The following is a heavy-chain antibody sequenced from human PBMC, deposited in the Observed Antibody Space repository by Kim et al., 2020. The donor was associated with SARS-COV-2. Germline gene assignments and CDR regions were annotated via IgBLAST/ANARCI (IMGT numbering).Heavy chain of an antibody. V-gene: IGHV4-31*03. J-gene: IGHJ3*02. Sequence: SETLSLTCTVSGGSISSGGYYWSWIRQHPGKGLEWIGYIYYSGSTYYNPSLKSRVTISVDTSKNQFSLKLSSVTAADTAVYYCARDIVRTFYGGNSLGAFDIWGQGTMVTVSS. CDR2: IYYSGST. CDR1: GGSISSGGYY. D-gene: IGHD4-17*01. CDR3: ARDIVRTFYGGNSLGAFDI.